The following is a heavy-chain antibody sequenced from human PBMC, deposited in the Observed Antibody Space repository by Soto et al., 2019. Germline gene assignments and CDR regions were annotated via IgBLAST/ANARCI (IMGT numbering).Heavy chain of an antibody. CDR1: GDSMTSGDYS. CDR3: ARGDYQYSIDY. CDR2: IYRTGNT. J-gene: IGHJ4*02. V-gene: IGHV4-30-2*01. D-gene: IGHD2-2*01. Sequence: QLQLQESGSRRVKSSQTLSLTCTVSGDSMTSGDYSWSWIRQPPGKGLEWLGYIYRTGNTHYSPSLKSRVSISQDRSKNQFSLELTSVTAADTAVYYCARGDYQYSIDYWGQGTLVTVSS.